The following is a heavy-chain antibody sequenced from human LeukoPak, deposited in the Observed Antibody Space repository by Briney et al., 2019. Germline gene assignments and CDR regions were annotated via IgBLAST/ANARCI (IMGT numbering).Heavy chain of an antibody. CDR3: AKDTGYSSGFDY. CDR2: ISWNSGSI. J-gene: IGHJ4*02. Sequence: PGRSLRLSCAASGFTFDDHAMHWVRQAPGKGLEWVSGISWNSGSIGYADSVKGRFTISRDNAKNSLYLQMNSLRAEDTALYYCAKDTGYSSGFDYWGQGTLVTVSS. CDR1: GFTFDDHA. V-gene: IGHV3-9*01. D-gene: IGHD6-19*01.